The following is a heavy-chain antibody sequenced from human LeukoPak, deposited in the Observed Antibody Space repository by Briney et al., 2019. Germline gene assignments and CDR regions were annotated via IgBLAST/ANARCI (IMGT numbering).Heavy chain of an antibody. D-gene: IGHD6-19*01. V-gene: IGHV3-43*01. CDR3: VKDLVAASENVRGWYPMDY. CDR1: GFTFAEYT. CDR2: ISWNGARI. Sequence: PGGPLRLSWAASGFTFAEYTMHWVRQAPGKGLEWVSLISWNGARIHYGDSVKGRFTISRDNSKNSLYLQMNSLRTEDTALYYCVKDLVAASENVRGWYPMDYWGQGTLVTVSS. J-gene: IGHJ4*02.